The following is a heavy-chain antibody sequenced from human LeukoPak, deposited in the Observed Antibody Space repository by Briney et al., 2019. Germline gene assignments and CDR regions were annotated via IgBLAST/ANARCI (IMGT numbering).Heavy chain of an antibody. CDR2: ITTSGGST. Sequence: GGSLRLSCAASGFTFSSYAMSWVRQAPGEGLEWVSSITTSGGSTYYADSVKGRFTISRDNAKNTLYLQMNSLRAEDTAVYYCAKDPRWEPAGFDYWGQGTLVTVSS. CDR1: GFTFSSYA. V-gene: IGHV3-23*01. D-gene: IGHD1-26*01. CDR3: AKDPRWEPAGFDY. J-gene: IGHJ4*02.